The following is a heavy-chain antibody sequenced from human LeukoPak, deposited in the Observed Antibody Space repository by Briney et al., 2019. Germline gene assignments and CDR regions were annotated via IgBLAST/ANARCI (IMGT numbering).Heavy chain of an antibody. CDR1: GDSISSSNC. V-gene: IGHV4-4*02. J-gene: IGHJ4*02. Sequence: SETLSLTCSVSGDSISSSNCWSWVRQSPGKGLDWIGEICHSGSTNYNPSLKTRVTISMDKSKNQLSLKLTSVTAADTAVYYCATPKGYYYGSGPGYFDYWGQGTLVTVSS. CDR3: ATPKGYYYGSGPGYFDY. CDR2: ICHSGST. D-gene: IGHD3-10*01.